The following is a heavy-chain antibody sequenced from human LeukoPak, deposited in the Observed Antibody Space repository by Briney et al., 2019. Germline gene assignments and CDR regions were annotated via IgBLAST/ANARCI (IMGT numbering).Heavy chain of an antibody. CDR3: ARGWGYSWFDP. V-gene: IGHV1-69*13. D-gene: IGHD3-22*01. CDR1: GYTFTSYY. J-gene: IGHJ5*02. Sequence: SVKVSCKASGYTFTSYYMHWVRQAPGQGLEWMGGIIPIFGTANYAQKFQGRVTITADESTSTAYMELSSLRSEDTAVYYCARGWGYSWFDPWGQGTLVTVSS. CDR2: IIPIFGTA.